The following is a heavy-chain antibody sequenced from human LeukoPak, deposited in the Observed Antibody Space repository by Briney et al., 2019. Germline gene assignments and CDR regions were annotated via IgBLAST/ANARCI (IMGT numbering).Heavy chain of an antibody. J-gene: IGHJ4*02. CDR2: IYYSGST. D-gene: IGHD6-13*01. CDR1: GGSISSGGYY. V-gene: IGHV4-31*03. CDR3: AREGGYSSSWVIDY. Sequence: SEALSLTCTVSGGSISSGGYYWSWIRQHPGKGLEWIGYIYYSGSTYYNPSLKSRVTISVDTYKNQFSLKLSSVTAADTAVYYCAREGGYSSSWVIDYWGQGTLVTVSS.